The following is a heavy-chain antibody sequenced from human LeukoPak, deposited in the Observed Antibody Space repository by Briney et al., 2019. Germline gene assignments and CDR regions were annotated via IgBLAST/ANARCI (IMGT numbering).Heavy chain of an antibody. CDR2: IHHDGRI. D-gene: IGHD3-16*02. Sequence: SSETLSLTCDVSGGSIDSTNWWNWVRQPPGKGLEWIGEIHHDGRINYNPSLKSRVTLSVDKSKNQFSLRLNSVTAADTAMYYCARSHDHLWGNYPDYWGQGTLVTVSS. V-gene: IGHV4/OR15-8*01. CDR3: ARSHDHLWGNYPDY. J-gene: IGHJ4*02. CDR1: GGSIDSTNW.